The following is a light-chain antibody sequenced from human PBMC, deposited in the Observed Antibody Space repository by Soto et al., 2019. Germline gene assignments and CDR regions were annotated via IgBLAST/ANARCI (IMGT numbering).Light chain of an antibody. Sequence: DIQLTQSPSVLSASVGDTVTITCRASQALSNYLAWYQQKPGKAPDLLIYSASTLQSGVPSRFSGSGSETEFSLTIRALQPEDFAVYYCQQRSDWPWTFGQGTKVEIK. J-gene: IGKJ1*01. V-gene: IGKV1-9*01. CDR2: SAS. CDR3: QQRSDWPWT. CDR1: QALSNY.